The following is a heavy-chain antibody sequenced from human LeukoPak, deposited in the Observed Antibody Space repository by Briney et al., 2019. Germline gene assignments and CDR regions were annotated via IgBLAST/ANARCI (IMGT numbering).Heavy chain of an antibody. V-gene: IGHV1-2*02. CDR2: INPNSVGT. Sequence: ASVKVSCKASGYTLTAYYIHWVRQAPGQGLEWMGWINPNSVGTNYAQKFQGRVTMTRDTYISTTYMELSRLRHDDMAVYYCARDRWRRLLLLFWGQGTLVTVYS. D-gene: IGHD3-22*01. CDR1: GYTLTAYY. J-gene: IGHJ4*02. CDR3: ARDRWRRLLLLF.